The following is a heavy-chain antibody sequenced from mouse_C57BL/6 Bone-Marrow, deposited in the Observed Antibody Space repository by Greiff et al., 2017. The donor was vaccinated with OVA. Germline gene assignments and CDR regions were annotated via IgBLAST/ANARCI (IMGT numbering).Heavy chain of an antibody. J-gene: IGHJ1*03. CDR1: GFSLTSYG. CDR2: IWSDGST. CDR3: ARFYDGYPWYFDV. D-gene: IGHD2-3*01. Sequence: VKLQESGPGLVAPSQSLSITCTVSGFSLTSYGVHWVRQPPGKGLEWLVVIWSDGSTTYNSALKSRLSISKDNSKSQGFLKMNSLQTDDTAMYYCARFYDGYPWYFDVWGTGTTVTVSS. V-gene: IGHV2-6*03.